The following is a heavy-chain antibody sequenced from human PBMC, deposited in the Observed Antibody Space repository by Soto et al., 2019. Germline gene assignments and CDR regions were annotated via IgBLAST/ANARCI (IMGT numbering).Heavy chain of an antibody. Sequence: GGSLRLSCAASGFTFSSYWMHWVRQAPGKGLVWVSRINSDGSSTSYADSVKGRFTISRDNAKNSLYLQMNSLRDEDTAVYYCARARSGYDYVDYYYGMDVWGQGTTVTVSS. CDR2: INSDGSST. CDR3: ARARSGYDYVDYYYGMDV. V-gene: IGHV3-74*01. CDR1: GFTFSSYW. J-gene: IGHJ6*02. D-gene: IGHD5-12*01.